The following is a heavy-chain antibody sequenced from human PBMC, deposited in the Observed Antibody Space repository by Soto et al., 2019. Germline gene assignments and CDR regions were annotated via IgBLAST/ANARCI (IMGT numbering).Heavy chain of an antibody. D-gene: IGHD1-1*01. V-gene: IGHV1-2*02. CDR2: INPNSGGT. Sequence: QVQLVQSGAEVRKPGASVKVSCKASGYTFSDYYIHWVRQAPGQGLERMGWINPNSGGTKYAPKFQGGVTRTRDTSITTAYMELSRLRSGDAAVYYCAREPATAKPEGVDFWGQGTLVTVSS. J-gene: IGHJ4*02. CDR1: GYTFSDYY. CDR3: AREPATAKPEGVDF.